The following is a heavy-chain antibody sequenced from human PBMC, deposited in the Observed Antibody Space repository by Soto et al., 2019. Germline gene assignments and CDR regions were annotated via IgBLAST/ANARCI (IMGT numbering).Heavy chain of an antibody. V-gene: IGHV4-34*01. CDR3: ARGAVYEITIFGVGKLAEKENWFAP. CDR2: INHSGST. Sequence: SETLSLTCAVYGGSFSGYYWSWIRQPPGKGLEWIGEINHSGSTNYNPSLKSRVTISVDTSKNQFSLKLSSVTAADTAFYYCARGAVYEITIFGVGKLAEKENWFAPWGQGTLVTVSS. CDR1: GGSFSGYY. J-gene: IGHJ5*02. D-gene: IGHD3-3*01.